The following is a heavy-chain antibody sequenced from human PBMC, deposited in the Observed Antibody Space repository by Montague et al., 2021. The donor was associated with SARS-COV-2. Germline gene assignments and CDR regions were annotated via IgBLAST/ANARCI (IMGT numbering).Heavy chain of an antibody. CDR3: ARGDRTGWQTDY. D-gene: IGHD6-19*01. J-gene: IGHJ4*02. CDR2: INTAGDT. Sequence: SLRLSCAASGFTFSSYDMHWVRQATGKGLECVSIINTAGDTYYPGSVKGRFTISRDNAKNFLYLQMNSLRAGDTAVYYCARGDRTGWQTDYWGQGTLVTVSS. CDR1: GFTFSSYD. V-gene: IGHV3-13*04.